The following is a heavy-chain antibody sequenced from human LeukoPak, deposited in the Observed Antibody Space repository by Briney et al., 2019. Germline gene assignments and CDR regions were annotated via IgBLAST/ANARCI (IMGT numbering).Heavy chain of an antibody. D-gene: IGHD5-24*01. Sequence: ASVKVSCKASGYTFTSYGINWVRQATGQGLEWVGWMNPNSGNTGYAQKFQGRVTITRNTSISTAYMELSSLRSEDTAVYYCVRDNSVRDEAWWFNPWGQGTLVTVSS. CDR3: VRDNSVRDEAWWFNP. CDR2: MNPNSGNT. V-gene: IGHV1-8*03. CDR1: GYTFTSYG. J-gene: IGHJ5*02.